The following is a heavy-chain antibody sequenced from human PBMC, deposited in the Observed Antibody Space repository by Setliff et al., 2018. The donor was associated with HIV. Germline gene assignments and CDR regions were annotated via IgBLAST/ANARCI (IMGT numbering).Heavy chain of an antibody. CDR1: GTDLNVGY. V-gene: IGHV3-11*01. Sequence: GSLRLSCVASGTDLNVGYMSWIRQAPGKGPEWVSYISNSSHDIAYLDSVKGRFTISRDNAKNSLYLQMSNLRVDDTAVYYCARWSGRTGGVWGQGTLVTVSS. CDR2: ISNSSHDI. CDR3: ARWSGRTGGV. J-gene: IGHJ4*02. D-gene: IGHD3-10*01.